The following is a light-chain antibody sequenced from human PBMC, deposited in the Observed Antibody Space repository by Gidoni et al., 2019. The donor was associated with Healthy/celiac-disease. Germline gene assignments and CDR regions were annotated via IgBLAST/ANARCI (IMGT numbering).Light chain of an antibody. Sequence: DSVMTQSPLSLTVTPGEPASISCRSSHSLLHSNGYNYLYWYLQKPGQSPQLLIYLGSNRASRVPDRCSGSVSGTDFTLKISRVEAEEVVVYYCMQALQTWTFGQXTKVEIK. CDR1: HSLLHSNGYNY. J-gene: IGKJ1*01. CDR2: LGS. CDR3: MQALQTWT. V-gene: IGKV2-28*01.